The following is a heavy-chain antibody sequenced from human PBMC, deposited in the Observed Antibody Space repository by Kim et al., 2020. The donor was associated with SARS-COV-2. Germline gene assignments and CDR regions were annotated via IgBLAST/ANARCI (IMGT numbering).Heavy chain of an antibody. J-gene: IGHJ3*02. CDR3: ATGVTMIVVVSDAFDI. CDR2: IIPIFGTA. V-gene: IGHV1-69*13. D-gene: IGHD3-22*01. CDR1: GGTFSSYA. Sequence: SVKVSCKASGGTFSSYAISWVRQAPGQGLEWMGGIIPIFGTANYAQKFQGRVTITADESTSTAYMELSSLRSEDTAVYYCATGVTMIVVVSDAFDIWGQGTMVTVSS.